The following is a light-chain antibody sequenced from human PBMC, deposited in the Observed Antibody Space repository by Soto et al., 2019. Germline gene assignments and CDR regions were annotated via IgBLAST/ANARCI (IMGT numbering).Light chain of an antibody. Sequence: DIQMTQSPSSLSASVGDRVTITCRASQSISSFLNWYQKKPGKAPKLLIHTASSLQSGVPSTFSGAGSGTDFTPTISSLQPEDFATYYCQQSDSLPWTFGQGTKVEIK. CDR1: QSISSF. CDR2: TAS. J-gene: IGKJ1*01. CDR3: QQSDSLPWT. V-gene: IGKV1-39*01.